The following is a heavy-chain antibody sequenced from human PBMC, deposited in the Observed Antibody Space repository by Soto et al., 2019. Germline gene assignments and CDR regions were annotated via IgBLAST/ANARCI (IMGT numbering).Heavy chain of an antibody. CDR2: RYNGGNT. CDR1: GLTVSSND. D-gene: IGHD3-9*01. CDR3: ARDLRRYFDWLPQGHYYYYGMDV. V-gene: IGHV3-66*01. Sequence: GGSLRLSCAASGLTVSSNDMSWVRQAPGKGLECVAFRYNGGNTYYADSVKGRFTISRDKSKNTLYLQMNSLRAEDTAVYYCARDLRRYFDWLPQGHYYYYGMDVWGQGTTVTVSS. J-gene: IGHJ6*02.